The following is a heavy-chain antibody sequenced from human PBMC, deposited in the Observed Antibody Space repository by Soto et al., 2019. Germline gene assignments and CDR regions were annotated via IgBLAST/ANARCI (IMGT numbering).Heavy chain of an antibody. CDR2: ISSSSSTI. J-gene: IGHJ3*02. Sequence: PGGSLRLSCAASGFTFSSYSMIWVRQAPGKGLEWVSYISSSSSTIYYADSVKGRFTISRDNAKNSLYLQMNSLRDEDTAVYYCARDDSSSWYLYAFDIWGQGTMVTVSS. D-gene: IGHD6-13*01. CDR1: GFTFSSYS. V-gene: IGHV3-48*02. CDR3: ARDDSSSWYLYAFDI.